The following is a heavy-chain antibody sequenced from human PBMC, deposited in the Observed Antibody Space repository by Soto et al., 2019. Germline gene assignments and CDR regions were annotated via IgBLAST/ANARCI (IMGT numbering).Heavy chain of an antibody. CDR1: GGSISDDSY. CDR2: IYHTGNT. J-gene: IGHJ5*01. CDR3: ARDEYQLLSSVSWFDS. Sequence: SETLSLTCTVSGGSISDDSYWSCIRQTPGKGLEWIGYIYHTGNTYYNPSLRSRVSISVDKSKSQFSLKLISVTAADTAVYFCARDEYQLLSSVSWFDSWGQGTLVTVYS. D-gene: IGHD2-2*01. V-gene: IGHV4-30-4*01.